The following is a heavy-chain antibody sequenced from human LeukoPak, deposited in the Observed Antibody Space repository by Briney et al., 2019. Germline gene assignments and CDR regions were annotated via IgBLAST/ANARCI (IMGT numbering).Heavy chain of an antibody. Sequence: QPGGSLRLSCAASGFTFSSYAMSWVRQAPGKGLEWVSAISGSGGSTYYADSVKGRFTISRDNSKNTLYLQMNSLRVEDTAVYYCANTPAWELLRERDYWGQGTLVTVSS. CDR3: ANTPAWELLRERDY. CDR1: GFTFSSYA. CDR2: ISGSGGST. V-gene: IGHV3-23*01. J-gene: IGHJ4*02. D-gene: IGHD1-26*01.